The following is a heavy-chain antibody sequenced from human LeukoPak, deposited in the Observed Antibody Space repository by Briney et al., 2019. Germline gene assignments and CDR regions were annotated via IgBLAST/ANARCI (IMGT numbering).Heavy chain of an antibody. CDR3: ARDNPVDYYNNYGMDV. CDR2: FYNSGNI. V-gene: IGHV4-4*07. CDR1: GDSTSSFY. Sequence: SETLSLTCIVSGDSTSSFYWNWIRQSAGKGLEWIGRFYNSGNIKYNPSLKSRVTMSVDTSQKQFSLKLSSVAAADTAVYYCARDNPVDYYNNYGMDVWGQGITVTVSS. J-gene: IGHJ6*02.